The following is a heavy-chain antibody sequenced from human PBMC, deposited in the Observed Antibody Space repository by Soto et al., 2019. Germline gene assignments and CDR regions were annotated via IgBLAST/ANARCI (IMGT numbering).Heavy chain of an antibody. CDR2: IKSKTDGGTT. CDR1: GFAFSDAW. CDR3: TRFSAEQLLPNYYYCDGMAV. J-gene: IGHJ6*02. Sequence: GGSLRLSCAASGFAFSDAWINWVRQAPGKGLEWVGLIKSKTDGGTTDFAAPVRGRFAISRDDSKNIVYMQMNSLKTEDTAVYYCTRFSAEQLLPNYYYCDGMAVRGQGTSVPAP. D-gene: IGHD2-15*01. V-gene: IGHV3-15*07.